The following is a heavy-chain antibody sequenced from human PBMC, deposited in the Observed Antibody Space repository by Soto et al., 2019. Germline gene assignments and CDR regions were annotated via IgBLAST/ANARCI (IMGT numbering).Heavy chain of an antibody. CDR3: ARGIAVAGPTGYYYYYYGMDV. V-gene: IGHV5-51*01. D-gene: IGHD6-19*01. CDR2: VYPRGSDT. CDR1: GYDFTRNW. Sequence: PGESLKISCETSGYDFTRNWIGWVRQRPGKGLEWVGLVYPRGSDTRYSPSFRGHVSMSADESVRTAYLQWTSLEASDTAIYYCARGIAVAGPTGYYYYYYGMDVWGQGTTVTVSS. J-gene: IGHJ6*02.